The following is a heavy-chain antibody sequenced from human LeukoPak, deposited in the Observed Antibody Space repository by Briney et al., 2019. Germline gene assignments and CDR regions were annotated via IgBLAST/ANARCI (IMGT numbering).Heavy chain of an antibody. D-gene: IGHD5-12*01. V-gene: IGHV4-59*01. CDR2: IYYSGST. Sequence: SETLSLTCTVSGGSISSYYWSWIRQPPGKGLEWIGYIYYSGSTNYNPSLKSRVTISVDMSKNQFSLKLSSVTAADTAVYYCARRIVATIQKKYYYYMDVWGKGTTVTVSS. CDR3: ARRIVATIQKKYYYYMDV. J-gene: IGHJ6*03. CDR1: GGSISSYY.